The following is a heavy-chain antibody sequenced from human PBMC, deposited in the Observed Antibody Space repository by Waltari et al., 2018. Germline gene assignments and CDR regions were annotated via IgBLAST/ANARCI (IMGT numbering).Heavy chain of an antibody. CDR3: SRLVGGSGGTVVNWFDP. Sequence: EVQLVQSGAEVKKPGESLKISCKGSGYTFTNYWIGWVRQMPGKGLEWMGIIYPIDSDTIYSPSVQGQVSISVDKSISTAYLQWSSLRAADTAMYYCSRLVGGSGGTVVNWFDPWGQGTLVTVSS. V-gene: IGHV5-51*01. CDR2: IYPIDSDT. CDR1: GYTFTNYW. D-gene: IGHD3-10*01. J-gene: IGHJ5*02.